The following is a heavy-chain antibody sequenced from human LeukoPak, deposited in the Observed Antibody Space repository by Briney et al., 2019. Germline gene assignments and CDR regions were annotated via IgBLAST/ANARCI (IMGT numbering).Heavy chain of an antibody. CDR2: IYTSGST. D-gene: IGHD2-2*01. CDR3: ARGGCSSSSCYFGS. J-gene: IGHJ4*02. V-gene: IGHV4-4*07. CDR1: GGSINGLY. Sequence: SETLSLTCTVSGGSINGLYWSWIRQPAGKGLEWIGRIYTSGSTNYNPSLKSRVTMSVDTSKNQFSLKLSSVTAADTAVYYCARGGCSSSSCYFGSWGQGSLVTVSS.